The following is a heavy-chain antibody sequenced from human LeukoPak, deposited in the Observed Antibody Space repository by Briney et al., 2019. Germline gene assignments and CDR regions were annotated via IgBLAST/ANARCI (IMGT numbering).Heavy chain of an antibody. D-gene: IGHD6-6*01. CDR2: ISGSGGST. CDR1: GFTFSSYG. J-gene: IGHJ3*02. Sequence: GGSLRLSCAASGFTFSSYGMSWVRQAPGKGLEWVSAISGSGGSTYYADSVKGRFTISRDNAKNSLYLQMNSLRAEDTAVYYCARDSPMPSIAALMGSLDAFDIWGQGTMVTVSS. V-gene: IGHV3-23*01. CDR3: ARDSPMPSIAALMGSLDAFDI.